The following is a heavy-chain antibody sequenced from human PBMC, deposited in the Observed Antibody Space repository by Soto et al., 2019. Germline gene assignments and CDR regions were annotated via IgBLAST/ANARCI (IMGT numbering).Heavy chain of an antibody. CDR2: ISYDGSNK. CDR3: AKDKGLAAAGTYYGMDV. D-gene: IGHD6-13*01. CDR1: GFTFSSYG. J-gene: IGHJ6*02. Sequence: QVQLVESGGGVVQPGRSLRLSCAASGFTFSSYGMHWVRQAPGKGLEWVAVISYDGSNKYYADSVKGRFTISRDNSKNTLYLQMNSLRAEDTAVYYCAKDKGLAAAGTYYGMDVWGQGTTVTVS. V-gene: IGHV3-30*18.